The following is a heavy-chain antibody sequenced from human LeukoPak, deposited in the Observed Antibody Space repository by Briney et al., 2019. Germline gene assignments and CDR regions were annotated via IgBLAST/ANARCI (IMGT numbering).Heavy chain of an antibody. CDR2: ISGTGIST. V-gene: IGHV3-23*01. Sequence: GGSLRLSCAASGFTFRSYGLSWVRQAPGKGLEWVSGISGTGISTYYADSVKGRFTISRDNFKNTLYLQMNSLRAEDTAAYYCAKRPHSSGYYFDYWGQGTLVTVSS. CDR3: AKRPHSSGYYFDY. D-gene: IGHD5-18*01. CDR1: GFTFRSYG. J-gene: IGHJ4*02.